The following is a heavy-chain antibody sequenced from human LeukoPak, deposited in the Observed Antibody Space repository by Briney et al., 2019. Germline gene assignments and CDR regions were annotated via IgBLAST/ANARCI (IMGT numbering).Heavy chain of an antibody. J-gene: IGHJ4*02. V-gene: IGHV3-23*01. CDR1: GFTLKKVT. Sequence: GGSLRLSSVASGFTLKKVTTSCVCQAPGGGLEWVSSIVNTFSNYVVSDVSTYYADSVKGRFTISRDDSKNTVYLQMNSVRPDDTALYYCIKRLGHGSGPSYLDYWGQGILVTVSS. CDR3: IKRLGHGSGPSYLDY. CDR2: IVNTFSNYVVSDVST. D-gene: IGHD7-27*01.